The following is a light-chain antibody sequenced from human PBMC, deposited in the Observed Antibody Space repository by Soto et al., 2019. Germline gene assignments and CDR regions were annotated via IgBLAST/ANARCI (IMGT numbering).Light chain of an antibody. CDR3: QQYNNWPPT. V-gene: IGKV3-15*01. J-gene: IGKJ1*01. CDR2: GAF. Sequence: EIVMTQSPATLSVSPGERATLSCRASQSVSNNLAWYQQKPGQAPRLLIYGAFTRATGFPARFSGSGSGTEFTLTINRLQSEDFAVYYCQQYNNWPPTFGQGTKVEIK. CDR1: QSVSNN.